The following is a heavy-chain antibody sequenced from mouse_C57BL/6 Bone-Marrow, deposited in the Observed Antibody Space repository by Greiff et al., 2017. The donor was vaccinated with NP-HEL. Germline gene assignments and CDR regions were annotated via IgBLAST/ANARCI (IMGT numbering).Heavy chain of an antibody. D-gene: IGHD2-1*01. V-gene: IGHV7-3*01. CDR2: IRNKANGYTT. CDR3: ARSSRNYVLFDY. J-gene: IGHJ2*01. CDR1: GFTFTDYY. Sequence: EVQLVESGGGLVRPGGSLSLSCAASGFTFTDYYMSWVRQPPGKALEWLGFIRNKANGYTTEYSASVKGRFTISRDNSQSILYLQMNALRAEDSATYYCARSSRNYVLFDYWGQGTTLTVSS.